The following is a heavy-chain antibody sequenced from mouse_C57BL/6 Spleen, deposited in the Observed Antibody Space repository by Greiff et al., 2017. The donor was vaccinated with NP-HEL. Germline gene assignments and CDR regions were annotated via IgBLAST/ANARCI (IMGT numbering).Heavy chain of an antibody. Sequence: EVKLMESGPELVKPGASVKISCKASGYSFTDYNMHWVKQSNGKSLEWIGVINPNYGTTSYNQKFKGKATLTVDQSSSTAYMQLNSLTSEDSAVYYCARWADGYKAMDYWGQGTSVTVSS. CDR2: INPNYGTT. CDR1: GYSFTDYN. D-gene: IGHD2-3*01. J-gene: IGHJ4*01. CDR3: ARWADGYKAMDY. V-gene: IGHV1-39*01.